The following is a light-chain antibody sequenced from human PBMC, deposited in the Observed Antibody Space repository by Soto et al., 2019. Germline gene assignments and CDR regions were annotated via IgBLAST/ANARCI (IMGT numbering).Light chain of an antibody. CDR2: GAS. V-gene: IGKV3-20*01. Sequence: EIVLTQSPGTLSLSPGERATLACRSRQSFSSSFLAWYRQKPGQAPRLLIYGASSRATGIPDRFSGSGSGTDFTLTISSLEPEDFAVYYCHQYGSSPSTFGQGTKVDI. CDR1: QSFSSSF. J-gene: IGKJ1*01. CDR3: HQYGSSPST.